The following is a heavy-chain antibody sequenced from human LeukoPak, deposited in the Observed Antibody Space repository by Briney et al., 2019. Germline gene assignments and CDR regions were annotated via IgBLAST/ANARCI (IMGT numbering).Heavy chain of an antibody. CDR1: GFTFSSYA. Sequence: GGSLRLSCAASGFTFSSYAMSWVRQAPGKGLEWVSGISGGGGSTYYADSVKGRFTISRDSSKNTLYLQMNSLRAEDTAVYYCAKIEWLLNYYGMDVWGQGTTVTVSS. CDR2: ISGGGGST. V-gene: IGHV3-23*01. J-gene: IGHJ6*02. CDR3: AKIEWLLNYYGMDV. D-gene: IGHD3-3*01.